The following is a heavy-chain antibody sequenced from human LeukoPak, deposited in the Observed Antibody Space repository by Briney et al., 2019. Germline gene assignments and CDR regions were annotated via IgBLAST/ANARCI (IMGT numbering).Heavy chain of an antibody. D-gene: IGHD6-6*01. Sequence: GGSLRLSCAASGFTFSSYIMNWVRQAPGKGLEWVSSISSSSSYIYYADSVKGRFTISRDNAKNSLYLQMNSLRAEDTAVYYCARETTSIAARPDYWGQGTLVTVSS. J-gene: IGHJ4*02. CDR3: ARETTSIAARPDY. V-gene: IGHV3-21*01. CDR1: GFTFSSYI. CDR2: ISSSSSYI.